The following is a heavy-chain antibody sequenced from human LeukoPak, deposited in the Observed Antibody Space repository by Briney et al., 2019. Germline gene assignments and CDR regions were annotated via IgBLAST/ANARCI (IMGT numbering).Heavy chain of an antibody. D-gene: IGHD6-19*01. CDR3: AKEEGYSSGWYPGYYFDY. CDR1: GFTLSSYA. CDR2: ISGSGGST. J-gene: IGHJ4*02. V-gene: IGHV3-23*01. Sequence: GGSLRLSCAASGFTLSSYAMSWVRQAPGKGLERVSAISGSGGSTYYADSVKGRFTISRDNSKNTLYLQMNSLRAEDTAVYYCAKEEGYSSGWYPGYYFDYWGQGTLVTVSS.